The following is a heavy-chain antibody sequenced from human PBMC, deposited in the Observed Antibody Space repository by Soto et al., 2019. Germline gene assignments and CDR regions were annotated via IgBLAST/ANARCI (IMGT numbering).Heavy chain of an antibody. CDR2: ISGNFRFI. J-gene: IGHJ4*02. V-gene: IGHV3-21*01. Sequence: GESLKISCAASGFTFDRYTLNWVRQAPGKGLEWVASISGNFRFIYHADSLKGRFTISRDNAKNSVYLQMNSLRAEDTALYYCARASSESLSPSFDLWGRGTLVTVSS. D-gene: IGHD3-10*01. CDR3: ARASSESLSPSFDL. CDR1: GFTFDRYT.